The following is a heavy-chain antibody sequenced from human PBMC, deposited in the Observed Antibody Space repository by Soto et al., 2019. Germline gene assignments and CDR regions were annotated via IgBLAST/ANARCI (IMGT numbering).Heavy chain of an antibody. Sequence: GGSLRLSCSASGFIFSSYWMSWLRQAPGKGLEWVSAISGSGGSTYYADSVKGRFTISRDNSKNTLYLQMNSLRAEDSAVYYCARRSSGWYFDYWGQGTLVTVSS. J-gene: IGHJ4*02. D-gene: IGHD6-19*01. V-gene: IGHV3-23*01. CDR2: ISGSGGST. CDR3: ARRSSGWYFDY. CDR1: GFIFSSYW.